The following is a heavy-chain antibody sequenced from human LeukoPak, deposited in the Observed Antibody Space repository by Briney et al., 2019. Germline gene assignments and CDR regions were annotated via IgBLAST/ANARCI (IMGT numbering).Heavy chain of an antibody. V-gene: IGHV1-24*01. CDR3: ATGPYGGNVLTRDY. CDR2: FDPEDGET. Sequence: ASVKVSCKASGYTFTSYYMHWVRQAPGKGLEWMGGFDPEDGETIYAQRFQGRVTMTEDTSTDTAYMELSSLRSEDTAVYYCATGPYGGNVLTRDYWGQGTLVTVSS. J-gene: IGHJ4*02. CDR1: GYTFTSYY. D-gene: IGHD4-23*01.